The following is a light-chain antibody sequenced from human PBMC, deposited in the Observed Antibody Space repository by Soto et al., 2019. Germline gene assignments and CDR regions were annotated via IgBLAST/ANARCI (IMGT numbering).Light chain of an antibody. CDR1: QSVSSN. CDR3: LQHNSYPRT. V-gene: IGKV3-15*01. J-gene: IGKJ1*01. CDR2: GAS. Sequence: EIVMTQSPATLPVSPGERVTLSCRASQSVSSNLAWYQQRPGQTPRLLISGASTRATGIPGRFSGSGSGTEFTLTISSLQSEDFATYYCLQHNSYPRTFGQGTKVEIK.